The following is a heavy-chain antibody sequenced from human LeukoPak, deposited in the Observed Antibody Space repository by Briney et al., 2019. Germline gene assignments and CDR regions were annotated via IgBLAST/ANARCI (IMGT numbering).Heavy chain of an antibody. Sequence: SETLSLTCTVSGGSISSYYWSWIRQPPGKGLEWIGYISYSGSTNYNPSLKSRVTIPIDTSKNQFSLKLRSVTAADTAIYYCARQGYDILTGYIDAFDIWGQGTMVTVSS. D-gene: IGHD3-9*01. V-gene: IGHV4-59*08. CDR3: ARQGYDILTGYIDAFDI. J-gene: IGHJ3*02. CDR1: GGSISSYY. CDR2: ISYSGST.